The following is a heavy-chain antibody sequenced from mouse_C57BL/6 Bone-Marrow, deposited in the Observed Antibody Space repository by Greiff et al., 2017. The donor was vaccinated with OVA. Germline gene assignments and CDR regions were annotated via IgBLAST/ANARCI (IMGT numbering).Heavy chain of an antibody. Sequence: EVQLVESGPGLAKPSQTLSLTCSVTGYSITSDYWNWIRKFPGNKLEYMGYISYSGSTYYNPSLKSRISITRDTSKNQYYLQLNSVTTEDTATYYCARVYYYGSSIYWYFDVWSTGTTVTVSS. CDR1: GYSITSDY. J-gene: IGHJ1*03. V-gene: IGHV3-8*01. CDR3: ARVYYYGSSIYWYFDV. CDR2: ISYSGST. D-gene: IGHD1-1*01.